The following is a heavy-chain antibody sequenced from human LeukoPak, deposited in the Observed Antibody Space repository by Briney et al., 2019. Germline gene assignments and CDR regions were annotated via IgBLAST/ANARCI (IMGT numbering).Heavy chain of an antibody. CDR3: AKDSGSSPTPGDY. D-gene: IGHD6-13*01. CDR1: GFTFSSYG. V-gene: IGHV3-30*18. J-gene: IGHJ4*02. Sequence: PGGSLRLSCAASGFTFSSYGMHWVRQAPGKGLEWVAVISYDGSNKYYADSVKGRFTISRDNSKNTLYLQMNSLRAEDTAVYYCAKDSGSSPTPGDYWGQGTLVTVSS. CDR2: ISYDGSNK.